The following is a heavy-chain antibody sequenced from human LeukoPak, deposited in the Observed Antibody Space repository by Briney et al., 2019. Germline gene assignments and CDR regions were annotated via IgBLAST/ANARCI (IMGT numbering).Heavy chain of an antibody. V-gene: IGHV3-66*01. Sequence: GGSLTLSCAASGFTVSSNYMSWVRQAPGKGLEWVSVIYSGGSTYYADSVKGRFTISRDNSKNTLYLQMNSLRAEDTAVYYCARDGTCSGGSCYSFYGLDVWGQGTTVTVSS. CDR2: IYSGGST. CDR3: ARDGTCSGGSCYSFYGLDV. CDR1: GFTVSSNY. D-gene: IGHD2-15*01. J-gene: IGHJ6*02.